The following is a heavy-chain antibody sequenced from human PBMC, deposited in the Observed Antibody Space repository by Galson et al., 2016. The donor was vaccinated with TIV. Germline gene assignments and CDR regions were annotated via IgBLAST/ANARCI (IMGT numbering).Heavy chain of an antibody. D-gene: IGHD5-18*01. CDR2: INPYGDDT. CDR1: GYPFSAYY. J-gene: IGHJ6*02. Sequence: SVKVSCKASGYPFSAYYIHWVRQAPGQGLEWMGWINPYGDDTNYEQRFQGRVSMISDTSINTAYMELSSLRSDDTAIFFCARGFNYGFDFYYGMDVWGQGTTVTVSS. V-gene: IGHV1-2*02. CDR3: ARGFNYGFDFYYGMDV.